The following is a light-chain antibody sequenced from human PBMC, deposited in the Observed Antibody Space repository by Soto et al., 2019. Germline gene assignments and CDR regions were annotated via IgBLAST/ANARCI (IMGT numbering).Light chain of an antibody. CDR3: QHYNSYSEA. Sequence: DIQMTQSPSTLSGSVGDRVTITCRASQTISSWLAWYQQKPGKAPKLLIYKASTLKSGVPSRFSGSGSGTEFTLTFSSLQPDDLATDDCQHYNSYSEAFGQGTKVELK. CDR2: KAS. J-gene: IGKJ1*01. CDR1: QTISSW. V-gene: IGKV1-5*03.